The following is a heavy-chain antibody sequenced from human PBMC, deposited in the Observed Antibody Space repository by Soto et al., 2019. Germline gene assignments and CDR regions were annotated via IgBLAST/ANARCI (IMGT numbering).Heavy chain of an antibody. D-gene: IGHD3-22*01. CDR1: GYTFTSYG. J-gene: IGHJ3*02. V-gene: IGHV1-18*01. CDR3: ARSPITMILVVIDAFDI. Sequence: ASVKVSCKASGYTFTSYGIHWVRQAPGQRLEWTGWLNAGNGNTNYAQKLQGRVTMTTDTSTSTAYMELRSLRSDDTAVYYCARSPITMILVVIDAFDIWGQGTMVTVSS. CDR2: LNAGNGNT.